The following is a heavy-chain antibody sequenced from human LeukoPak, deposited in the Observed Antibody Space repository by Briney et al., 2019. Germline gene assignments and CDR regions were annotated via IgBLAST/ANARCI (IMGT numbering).Heavy chain of an antibody. Sequence: PSETLSLTCAVSGDSISGYYWSWVRQPPGKGLEWIGYIYYSGSTHYNPSLKSRVTISVDTSKNQFSLKLSSVTAADTAVYYCARGADSSGYYSIFYFDYWGQGTLVTVSS. CDR3: ARGADSSGYYSIFYFDY. D-gene: IGHD3-22*01. J-gene: IGHJ4*02. CDR1: GDSISGYY. CDR2: IYYSGST. V-gene: IGHV4-59*08.